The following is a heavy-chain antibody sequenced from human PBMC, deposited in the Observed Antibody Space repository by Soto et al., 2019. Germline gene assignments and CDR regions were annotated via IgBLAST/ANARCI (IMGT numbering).Heavy chain of an antibody. CDR3: VSQVSGDANFFDY. V-gene: IGHV4-39*01. CDR2: VYYSGTT. J-gene: IGHJ4*02. Sequence: PSETLSLTCPLFVDSFSISRYYWGWVRQPPGRGLEFIGSVYYSGTTYYNSSLEGRVTISVDRSKTLFSLKLNSVTAADTAVYYCVSQVSGDANFFDYWGQGALVTVSS. CDR1: VDSFSISRYY.